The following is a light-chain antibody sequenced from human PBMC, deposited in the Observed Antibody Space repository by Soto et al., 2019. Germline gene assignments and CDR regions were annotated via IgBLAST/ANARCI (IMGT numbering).Light chain of an antibody. CDR2: DAS. CDR1: QSVSSY. Sequence: EIVLTQSPATLSLSPGERATLSCRASQSVSSYLAWYQQKPGQGPRLLIYDASARPTGIPARFSGSGSGTDFTLTISSLEPEDFAIYYCQQRSNLMYTFGQGTKLEIK. V-gene: IGKV3-11*01. J-gene: IGKJ2*01. CDR3: QQRSNLMYT.